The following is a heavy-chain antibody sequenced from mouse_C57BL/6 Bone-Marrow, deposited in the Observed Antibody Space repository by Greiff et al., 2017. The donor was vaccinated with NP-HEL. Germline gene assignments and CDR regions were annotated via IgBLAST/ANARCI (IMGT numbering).Heavy chain of an antibody. Sequence: QVQLKQPGAELVKPGASVKLSCKASGYTFTSYWMQWVKQRPGQGLEWIGEIDPSDSYTNYNQKFKGKATLTVDTSSSTAYMQLSSLTSEDSAVYYCARFSWFAYWGQGTLVTVSA. CDR2: IDPSDSYT. J-gene: IGHJ3*01. V-gene: IGHV1-50*01. CDR3: ARFSWFAY. CDR1: GYTFTSYW.